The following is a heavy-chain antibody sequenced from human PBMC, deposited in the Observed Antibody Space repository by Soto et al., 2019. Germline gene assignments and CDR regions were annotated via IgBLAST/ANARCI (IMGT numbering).Heavy chain of an antibody. V-gene: IGHV4-30-4*01. J-gene: IGHJ5*02. CDR3: ARELELPRFRWFDP. D-gene: IGHD1-7*01. CDR1: GGSISSGDYY. Sequence: SETLSLTCTVSGGSISSGDYYWSWIRQPPGKGLEWIGYIYYSGSTYYNPSLKSRVTISVDTSKNQFSLKLSSVTAADTAVYYCARELELPRFRWFDPWGQGTLVTSPQ. CDR2: IYYSGST.